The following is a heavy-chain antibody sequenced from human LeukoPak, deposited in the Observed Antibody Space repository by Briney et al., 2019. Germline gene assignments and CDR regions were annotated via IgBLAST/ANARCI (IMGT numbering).Heavy chain of an antibody. Sequence: SETLSLTCTVSGGSISSYYWSWIRQPPGKGLEWIGYIYYSGSTYYNPSLKSRVTISVDTSKNQFSLKLSSVTAADTAVYYCARDTPGEPYYYYYMDVWGKGTTVTVSS. D-gene: IGHD1-14*01. V-gene: IGHV4-59*12. CDR2: IYYSGST. CDR1: GGSISSYY. J-gene: IGHJ6*03. CDR3: ARDTPGEPYYYYYMDV.